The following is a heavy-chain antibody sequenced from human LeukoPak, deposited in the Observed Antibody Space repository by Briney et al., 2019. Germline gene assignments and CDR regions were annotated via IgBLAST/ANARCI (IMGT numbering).Heavy chain of an antibody. V-gene: IGHV3-9*01. J-gene: IGHJ3*02. CDR3: AKGLAVAPANDAFDI. CDR2: ISWNSGSI. CDR1: GFTFDDYA. Sequence: PGRSLRLSCAASGFTFDDYAMHWVRHAPGKGLERVSGISWNSGSIGYADSVKGRFTISRDNAKNSLYLQMNSLRAEDTALYYCAKGLAVAPANDAFDIWGQGTMVTVSS. D-gene: IGHD6-19*01.